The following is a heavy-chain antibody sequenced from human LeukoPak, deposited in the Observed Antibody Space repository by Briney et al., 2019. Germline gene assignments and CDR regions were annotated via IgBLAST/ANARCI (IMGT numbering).Heavy chain of an antibody. CDR1: GFTFSSYA. Sequence: GGSLRLSCAASGFTFSSYAMHWVRQAPGKGLEWVAVISYDGSNKYYADSVKGRFTISRDNSKNTLYLQMNSLRAEDTAVYYCARDRTSWGRPFGAFDIWGQGTMLTVSS. J-gene: IGHJ3*02. CDR3: ARDRTSWGRPFGAFDI. CDR2: ISYDGSNK. V-gene: IGHV3-30*04. D-gene: IGHD3-16*01.